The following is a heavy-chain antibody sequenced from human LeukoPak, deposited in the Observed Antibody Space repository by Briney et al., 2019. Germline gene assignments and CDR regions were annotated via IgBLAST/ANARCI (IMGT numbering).Heavy chain of an antibody. D-gene: IGHD3-16*01. V-gene: IGHV3-7*01. J-gene: IGHJ4*02. CDR3: ARELRTFDS. CDR1: GFPYSSYW. Sequence: GGSLRLSCAASGFPYSSYWMTWVRHAPDKGLEWVANIKHNGDELNYVDSVEDRFTISRDNAKNSLYLHMTSLRAEDTAVYYCARELRTFDSWGQGTLVTVSS. CDR2: IKHNGDEL.